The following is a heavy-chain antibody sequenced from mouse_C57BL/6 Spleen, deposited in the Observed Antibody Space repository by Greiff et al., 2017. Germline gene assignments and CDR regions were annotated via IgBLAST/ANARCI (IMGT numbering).Heavy chain of an antibody. V-gene: IGHV1-81*01. J-gene: IGHJ3*01. D-gene: IGHD2-4*01. CDR1: GYTFTSYG. CDR2: IYPRSGNT. Sequence: QVHVKQSGAELARPGASVKLSCKASGYTFTSYGISWVKQRTGQGLEWIGEIYPRSGNTYYNEKFKGKATLTADKSSSTAYMELRSLTSEDSAVYFCARGGDYDGAWFAYWGQGTLVTVSA. CDR3: ARGGDYDGAWFAY.